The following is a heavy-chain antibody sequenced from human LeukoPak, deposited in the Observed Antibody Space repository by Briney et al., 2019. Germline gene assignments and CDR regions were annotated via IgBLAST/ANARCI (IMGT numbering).Heavy chain of an antibody. J-gene: IGHJ2*01. CDR2: MYTSGST. V-gene: IGHV4-61*02. CDR3: ARLRSTYWYFDL. Sequence: KPSETLSLTCTVSGGSISSGSYYWSWIRQPAGKGLEWIGRMYTSGSTNYNPSLKSRVTMSVDTSKNQFSLKLSSVTAADTAVYFCARLRSTYWYFDLWGRGTLVTVSS. D-gene: IGHD1-26*01. CDR1: GGSISSGSYY.